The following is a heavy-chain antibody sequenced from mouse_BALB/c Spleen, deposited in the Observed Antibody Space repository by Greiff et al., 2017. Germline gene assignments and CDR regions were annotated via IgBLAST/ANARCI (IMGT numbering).Heavy chain of an antibody. CDR1: GFSLTSYG. D-gene: IGHD2-1*01. Sequence: QVQLKESGPGLVAPSQSLSITCTVSGFSLTSYGVHWVRQPPGKGLEWLGVIWAGGSTDYNAAFISRLSISKDNSKSQVFFKMNSLQANDTAIYYCARNRGYGNWFAYWGQGTLVTVSA. CDR3: ARNRGYGNWFAY. CDR2: IWAGGST. J-gene: IGHJ3*01. V-gene: IGHV2-2*02.